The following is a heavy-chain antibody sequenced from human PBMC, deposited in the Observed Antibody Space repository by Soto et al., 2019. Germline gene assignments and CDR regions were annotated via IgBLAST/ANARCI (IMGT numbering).Heavy chain of an antibody. Sequence: QVQLMQSGAEVKRPGASVKISCKPSGYPFISYYIHWVRQAPGQGLEWVGLIDPSRGATSYAERFQGRLSITSDKSTATVYMNVWSLTSGDTAIYYCATFPRGYWGQGTLVSVSS. CDR3: ATFPRGY. V-gene: IGHV1-46*01. CDR2: IDPSRGAT. J-gene: IGHJ4*02. CDR1: GYPFISYY.